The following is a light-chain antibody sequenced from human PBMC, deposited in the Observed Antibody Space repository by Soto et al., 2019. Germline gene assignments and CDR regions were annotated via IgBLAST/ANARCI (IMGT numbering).Light chain of an antibody. J-gene: IGLJ3*02. CDR2: GVT. CDR3: SSHSISGPL. CDR1: SSDVGAYNY. V-gene: IGLV2-14*01. Sequence: QSALTQPASVSGSPGQSIAISCTGTSSDVGAYNYVSWYQQHPGKAPKLLIYGVTNRPSGVSNRFSGSKSGNTASLTMSGLRTEDEADYYCSSHSISGPLFGGGNKLTVL.